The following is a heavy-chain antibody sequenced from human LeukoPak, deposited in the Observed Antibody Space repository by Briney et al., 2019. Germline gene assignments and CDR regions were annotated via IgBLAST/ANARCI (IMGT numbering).Heavy chain of an antibody. D-gene: IGHD6-13*01. CDR1: GFTFSSYG. J-gene: IGHJ4*02. V-gene: IGHV3-30*02. CDR2: IRYGGSNK. Sequence: GGSLRLSCAASGFTFSSYGMHWVRQAPGKGLEWVAFIRYGGSNKYYADSVKGRFTISRDNSKNTLYLQMNSLRAEDTAAYYCAKDTSRGAAAGFWGQGTLVTVSS. CDR3: AKDTSRGAAAGF.